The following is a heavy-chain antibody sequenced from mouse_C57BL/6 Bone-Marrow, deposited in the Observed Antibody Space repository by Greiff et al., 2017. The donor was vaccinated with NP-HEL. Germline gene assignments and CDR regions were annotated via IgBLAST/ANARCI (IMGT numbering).Heavy chain of an antibody. CDR2: IYPGDGDT. V-gene: IGHV1-82*01. Sequence: QVQLKESGPELVKPGASVKISCKASGYAFSSSWMNWVKQRPGKGLEWIGRIYPGDGDTNYNGKFKGQATLTADKSSSTAYMQLSSLTSEDSAVYCCASNCGSSYFLFDYWGKGTTLTVSS. CDR1: GYAFSSSW. J-gene: IGHJ2*01. CDR3: ASNCGSSYFLFDY. D-gene: IGHD1-1*01.